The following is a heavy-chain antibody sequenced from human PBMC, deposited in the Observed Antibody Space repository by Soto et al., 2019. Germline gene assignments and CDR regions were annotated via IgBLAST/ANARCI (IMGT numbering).Heavy chain of an antibody. CDR1: CYSFTNYG. Sequence: ASVKVSFKASCYSFTNYGITCVLRSPGQGLDWMGWISYNGNTNYAQNLQGRVTMTTDTSTNTAYMEPRGLSSDDTAVYYCARVEDYFDSSGYNHWGQGTLVTVSS. V-gene: IGHV1-18*04. D-gene: IGHD3-22*01. CDR3: ARVEDYFDSSGYNH. J-gene: IGHJ5*02. CDR2: ISYNGNT.